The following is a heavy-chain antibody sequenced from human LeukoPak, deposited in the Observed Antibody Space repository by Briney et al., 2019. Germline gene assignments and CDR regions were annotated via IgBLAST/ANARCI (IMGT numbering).Heavy chain of an antibody. Sequence: GGSLRLSCAASGVTFRSYGMLWVRQAPGKGLEWVAVISYDGSNKYYADSVKGRFTISRDNSKNTLYLQMNSLRAEDTAVYYCAKDSGPYYYYGMDVWGQGTTVTVSS. D-gene: IGHD3-10*01. CDR1: GVTFRSYG. CDR2: ISYDGSNK. V-gene: IGHV3-30*18. J-gene: IGHJ6*02. CDR3: AKDSGPYYYYGMDV.